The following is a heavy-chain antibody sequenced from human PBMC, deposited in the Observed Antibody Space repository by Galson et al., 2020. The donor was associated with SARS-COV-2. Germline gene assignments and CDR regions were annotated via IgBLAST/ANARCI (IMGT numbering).Heavy chain of an antibody. CDR3: AKVLVDIVVVPAAPGEYFDY. J-gene: IGHJ4*02. D-gene: IGHD2-2*03. Sequence: GGSLRLSCAASGFTFSSYGMHWVRQAPGKGLEWVAVISYDGSNKYYADSVKGRFTISRDNSKNTLYLQMNSLRAEDTAVYYCAKVLVDIVVVPAAPGEYFDYWGQGTLVTVSS. V-gene: IGHV3-30*18. CDR2: ISYDGSNK. CDR1: GFTFSSYG.